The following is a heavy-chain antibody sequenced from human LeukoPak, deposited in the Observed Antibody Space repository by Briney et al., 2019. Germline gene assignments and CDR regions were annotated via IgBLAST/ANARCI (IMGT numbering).Heavy chain of an antibody. CDR3: ARVSNKGAFDI. D-gene: IGHD5/OR15-5a*01. Sequence: SVKVSCKASGYTFTSYGISWVRQAPGQGLEWMGRIIPILGIANYAQKFQGRVTITADKSTSTAYMELSSLRSEDTAVYYCARVSNKGAFDIWGQGTMVTVSS. V-gene: IGHV1-69*04. CDR2: IIPILGIA. CDR1: GYTFTSYG. J-gene: IGHJ3*02.